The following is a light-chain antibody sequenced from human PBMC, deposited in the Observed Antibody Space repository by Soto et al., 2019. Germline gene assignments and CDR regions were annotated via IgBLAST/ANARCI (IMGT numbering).Light chain of an antibody. V-gene: IGKV3-11*01. J-gene: IGKJ1*01. Sequence: EIVLTQSPATLSSFPGDRVTLSCRASQYINTRLAWYQHRPGQAPRLLIYQTSIRAAGTPARFSASGTGTDFTLPSSDVQPEDFAVYYCHERQSWPRTFGQGTKVDI. CDR1: QYINTR. CDR3: HERQSWPRT. CDR2: QTS.